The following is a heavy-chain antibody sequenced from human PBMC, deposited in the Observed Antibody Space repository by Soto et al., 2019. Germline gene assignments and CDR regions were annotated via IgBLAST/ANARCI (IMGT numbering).Heavy chain of an antibody. D-gene: IGHD3-10*01. CDR3: ARGDRGGSGSPASYYYSGLDV. CDR1: GLNFSDYA. Sequence: EVQLLESGGDLVQPGGSLRLSCAASGLNFSDYAMTWVRQAPGKGLEWVSSVSNRGDITYYADSVKGRFTISIDNSKNTLFMHITSLRAEDTALYYCARGDRGGSGSPASYYYSGLDVWGQGTTVTVSS. V-gene: IGHV3-23*01. J-gene: IGHJ6*02. CDR2: VSNRGDIT.